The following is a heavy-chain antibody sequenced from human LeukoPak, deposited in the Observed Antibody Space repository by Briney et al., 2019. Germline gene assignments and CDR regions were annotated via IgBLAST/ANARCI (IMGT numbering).Heavy chain of an antibody. D-gene: IGHD1-26*01. Sequence: GGSLRLSCTASGFTFRSHWMTWVRQSPGKGLEWVSAISGSGGSTYYADSVKGRFTISRDNSKNTLYLQMNSLRAEDTAVYYCAKGATTWFDPWGQGTLVTVSS. CDR1: GFTFRSHW. J-gene: IGHJ5*02. V-gene: IGHV3-23*01. CDR3: AKGATTWFDP. CDR2: ISGSGGST.